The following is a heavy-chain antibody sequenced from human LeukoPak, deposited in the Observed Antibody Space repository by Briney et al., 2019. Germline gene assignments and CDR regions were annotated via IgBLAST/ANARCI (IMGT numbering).Heavy chain of an antibody. CDR1: GYTFSLYA. D-gene: IGHD2-15*01. CDR3: ASGVVGCSGGSCYSLDY. CDR2: IIPIFGTA. Sequence: ASVKVSCKASGYTFSLYAIHWARQAPGQGLEWMGGIIPIFGTANYAQKFQGRVTITADKSTSTAYMELSSLRSEDTAVYYCASGVVGCSGGSCYSLDYWGQGTLVTVSS. J-gene: IGHJ4*02. V-gene: IGHV1-69*06.